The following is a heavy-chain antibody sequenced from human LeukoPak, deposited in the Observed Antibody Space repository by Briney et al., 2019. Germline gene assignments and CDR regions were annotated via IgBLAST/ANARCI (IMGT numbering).Heavy chain of an antibody. CDR3: ATYRQVLLPFES. Sequence: GGSLRLSCAASKFTFSSYSMNWVRQPPGKGLEWVASIFPSGGEIHYADSVRGRFTISRDNSKSTLSLQTNSLRAENTALYYCATYRQVLLPFESWGQGTLGTASS. CDR2: IFPSGGEI. D-gene: IGHD2-8*02. V-gene: IGHV3-21*04. J-gene: IGHJ4*02. CDR1: KFTFSSYS.